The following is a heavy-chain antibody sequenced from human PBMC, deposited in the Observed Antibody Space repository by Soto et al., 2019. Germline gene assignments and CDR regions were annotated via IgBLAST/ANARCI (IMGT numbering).Heavy chain of an antibody. CDR3: ATALRNNGNDYLFGVDL. CDR2: IKKLSDGGKA. CDR1: GFTFSKAI. D-gene: IGHD1-20*01. V-gene: IGHV3-15*01. J-gene: IGHJ6*02. Sequence: PGGSLRLSCAVSGFTFSKAIMNWVRQAPRKGLEWVGRIKKLSDGGKADYSSPVDGRFTISRDDSKSILYLQMNSLRADDTGIYYCATALRNNGNDYLFGVDLWGQGTTVTVSS.